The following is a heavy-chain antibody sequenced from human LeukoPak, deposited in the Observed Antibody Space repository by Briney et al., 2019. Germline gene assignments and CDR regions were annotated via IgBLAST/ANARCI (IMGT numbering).Heavy chain of an antibody. V-gene: IGHV3-23*01. CDR3: AKALWQDFWSA. CDR2: ISGSGGST. D-gene: IGHD3-3*01. CDR1: GFTFGSYA. J-gene: IGHJ5*02. Sequence: GGSLRLSCAASGFTFGSYAMSWVRQAPGKGLEWVSAISGSGGSTYYAGSVKGRFTISRDNSKNTLYLQMNSLRAEDTAVYYCAKALWQDFWSAWGQGTLVTVSS.